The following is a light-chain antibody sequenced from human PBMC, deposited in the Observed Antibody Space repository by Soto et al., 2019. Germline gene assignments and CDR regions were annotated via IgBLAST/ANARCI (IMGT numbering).Light chain of an antibody. CDR3: LHDYSYPYT. V-gene: IGKV1-6*01. CDR1: QGISTF. J-gene: IGKJ2*01. CDR2: AAS. Sequence: IQMTQSPSTLSASVGDRVTITCRASQGISTFLNWYQQKPGKAPKLLIYAASSLQSGVPSRFSGSGSGTDFTLTISSLQPEDFATYYCLHDYSYPYTFGQGTKVDIK.